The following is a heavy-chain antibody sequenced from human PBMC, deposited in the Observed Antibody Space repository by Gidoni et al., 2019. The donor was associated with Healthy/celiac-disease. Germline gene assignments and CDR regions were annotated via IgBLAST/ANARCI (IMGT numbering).Heavy chain of an antibody. CDR3: AKESPYSSGWSDDFLFDY. CDR1: GFTFSSSA. CDR2: ISGSGGST. D-gene: IGHD6-19*01. Sequence: EVQLLESGGGLVQPGGSLRLSCAASGFTFSSSAMSWVRQAPGKGLEWVSAISGSGGSTYYADSVKGRFTISRDNSKNTLYLQMNSLRAEDTAVYYCAKESPYSSGWSDDFLFDYWGQGTLVTVSS. J-gene: IGHJ4*02. V-gene: IGHV3-23*01.